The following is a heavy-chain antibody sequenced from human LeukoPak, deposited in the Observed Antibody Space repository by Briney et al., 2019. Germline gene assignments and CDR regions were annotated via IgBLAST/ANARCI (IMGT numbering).Heavy chain of an antibody. D-gene: IGHD2-2*01. CDR1: GDSVSSNSVT. CDR3: ARRLTQYDCFDP. V-gene: IGHV6-1*01. Sequence: SQTLSLTCAISGDSVSSNSVTWNWIRQSPSRGLEWLGRTYYRSTGYNDYAVSVRGRITVNPDTSKNQFSLHLNSVTPEDTAVYYCARRLTQYDCFDPRGQGILVTVSS. CDR2: TYYRSTGYN. J-gene: IGHJ5*02.